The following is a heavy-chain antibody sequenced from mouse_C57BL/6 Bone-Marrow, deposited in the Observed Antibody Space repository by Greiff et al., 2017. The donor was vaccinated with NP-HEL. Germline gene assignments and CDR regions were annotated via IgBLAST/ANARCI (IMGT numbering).Heavy chain of an antibody. J-gene: IGHJ4*01. V-gene: IGHV5-12*01. Sequence: EVQVVESGGGLVQPGGSLKLSCAASGFTFSDYYMYWVRQTPEKRLEWVAYISNGGGSTYYPDTVKGRFTISRDNAKNPLYLQMSRLKSEDTAMYYCARAYDYDDAMDYWGQGTSVTVSS. CDR2: ISNGGGST. CDR1: GFTFSDYY. CDR3: ARAYDYDDAMDY. D-gene: IGHD2-4*01.